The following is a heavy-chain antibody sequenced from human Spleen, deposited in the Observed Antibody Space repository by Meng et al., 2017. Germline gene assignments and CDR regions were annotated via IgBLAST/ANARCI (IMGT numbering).Heavy chain of an antibody. V-gene: IGHV4-34*01. CDR2: INHSGST. CDR3: ARVGGEMATIPDAFDI. CDR1: GGSFSDYY. Sequence: SETLSLTCVVSGGSFSDYYWSWIRQPPGKGLEWIGEINHSGSTNYNPSPESRVTISVDTSKNQFSLKLSSVTAADTAVYYCARVGGEMATIPDAFDIWGQGTMVTVSS. J-gene: IGHJ3*02. D-gene: IGHD5-24*01.